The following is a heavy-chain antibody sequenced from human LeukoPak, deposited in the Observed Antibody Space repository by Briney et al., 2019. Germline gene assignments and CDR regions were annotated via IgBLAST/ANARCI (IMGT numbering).Heavy chain of an antibody. Sequence: SETLSLTCAVYGGSFSGYYWSWIRQPPGKGLEWIGEINHSGSTNYSPSLKSRVTISVDTSKNQFSLKLSSVTAADTAVYYCARADYYDSSGYYWWFDPWGQGTLVTVSS. CDR3: ARADYYDSSGYYWWFDP. CDR2: INHSGST. J-gene: IGHJ5*02. V-gene: IGHV4-34*01. CDR1: GGSFSGYY. D-gene: IGHD3-22*01.